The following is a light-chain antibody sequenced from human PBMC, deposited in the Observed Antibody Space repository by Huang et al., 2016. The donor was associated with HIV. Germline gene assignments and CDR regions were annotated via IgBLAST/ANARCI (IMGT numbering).Light chain of an antibody. J-gene: IGKJ1*01. V-gene: IGKV1-12*01. CDR2: AAA. CDR3: LQTNSFSWT. CDR1: QGISSW. Sequence: DIQMTQSPSSVSASVGDRDTITCRASQGISSWLAWYQQKPGKVPKLLIYAAANLQNGVPSRFSGSGSGTDSTLTISSLQPEDFATYYCLQTNSFSWTFGQGTKVEVK.